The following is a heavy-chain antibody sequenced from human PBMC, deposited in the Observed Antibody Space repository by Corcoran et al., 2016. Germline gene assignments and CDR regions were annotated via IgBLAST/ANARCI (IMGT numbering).Heavy chain of an antibody. CDR1: GGTISSSSYY. CDR2: IYYSGST. Sequence: QLQLQESGPGLVKPSETLSLTCTVSGGTISSSSYYWGWIRQPPGKGLEGSGSIYYSGSTYYNPSLKSRVTISVDTSKKQFSLKLSSITDADTAWYSCASTDYYFPSYFAYLGQGTLVTVSS. D-gene: IGHD2-21*01. J-gene: IGHJ4*02. CDR3: ASTDYYFPSYFAY. V-gene: IGHV4-39*07.